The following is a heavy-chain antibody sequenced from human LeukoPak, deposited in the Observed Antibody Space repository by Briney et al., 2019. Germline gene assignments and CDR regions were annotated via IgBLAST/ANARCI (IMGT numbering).Heavy chain of an antibody. J-gene: IGHJ4*02. CDR2: ISSSSSYI. V-gene: IGHV3-21*01. Sequence: GALRMSCAASGFTFSSYSMNWVRQAPGKGLEWVSSISSSSSYIYYADSLKGRFTISRDNAKNSLYLQMNSLRAEDTAVYYCASRRRAVGGGIFYWGQGTLVTVSS. D-gene: IGHD6-19*01. CDR1: GFTFSSYS. CDR3: ASRRRAVGGGIFY.